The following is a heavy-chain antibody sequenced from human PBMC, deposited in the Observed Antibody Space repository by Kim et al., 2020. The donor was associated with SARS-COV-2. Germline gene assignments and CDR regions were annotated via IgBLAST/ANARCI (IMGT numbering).Heavy chain of an antibody. CDR3: AREQS. V-gene: IGHV3-7*03. CDR2: IKGDGSES. J-gene: IGHJ4*02. Sequence: IKGDGSESYYVDSVKGRFTISRDNAKSSLYLQMSSLRAEDTAVYYCAREQSWGQGTLVTVSS.